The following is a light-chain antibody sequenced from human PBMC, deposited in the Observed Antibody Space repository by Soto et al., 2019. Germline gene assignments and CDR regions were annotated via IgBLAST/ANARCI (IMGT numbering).Light chain of an antibody. J-gene: IGKJ5*01. V-gene: IGKV3-20*01. CDR3: QQYGSSPA. CDR1: QSVSSSY. Sequence: ELVLTQSPGTLSLSPGERAKLSCRASQSVSSSYLAWYQQKPGQAPRLLIYGASSRATGIPDRFSGSGSGTDFTLTISRLEPEDFAVYYCQQYGSSPAFGQGTRLEIK. CDR2: GAS.